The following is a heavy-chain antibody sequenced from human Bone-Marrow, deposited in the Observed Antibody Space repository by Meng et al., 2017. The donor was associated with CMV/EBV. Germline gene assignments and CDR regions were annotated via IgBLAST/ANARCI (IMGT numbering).Heavy chain of an antibody. V-gene: IGHV3-48*03. CDR2: ISSGSTI. CDR3: ARVGSSSWYRYRWFYP. D-gene: IGHD6-13*01. CDR1: GFTFSSYE. Sequence: GGCLRLSCVSFGFTFSSYEMNWVRQAPGKGLEWVSYISSGSTIYYADSVKGRFTISRYNAKSSLFLQMNSLRAEDMDVNYCARVGSSSWYRYRWFYPWGQGTRVTGSS. J-gene: IGHJ5*02.